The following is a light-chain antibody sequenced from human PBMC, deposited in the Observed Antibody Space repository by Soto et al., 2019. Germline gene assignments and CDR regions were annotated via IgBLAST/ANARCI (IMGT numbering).Light chain of an antibody. J-gene: IGKJ5*01. CDR2: AAS. Sequence: DIQMTQSPSSLSASVGDRAIITCRASQSISSYLGWYQQKPGKAPKLLIYAASSLQSGIPSRFSVSGSGTDFTLTISSLQPEDVATYYCQQGYSSPSFTCGQGTRLESK. CDR1: QSISSY. CDR3: QQGYSSPSFT. V-gene: IGKV1-39*01.